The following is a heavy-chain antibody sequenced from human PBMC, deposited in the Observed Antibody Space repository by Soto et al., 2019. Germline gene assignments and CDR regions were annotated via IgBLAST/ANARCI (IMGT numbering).Heavy chain of an antibody. D-gene: IGHD3-22*01. J-gene: IGHJ4*02. CDR3: ARDQTDSGGYSDS. V-gene: IGHV3-23*01. CDR1: GFSFSAYA. Sequence: PGGSLRLSCAASGFSFSAYAMSWVRQAPGKGLEWVSGMTVSGGFTYYADSVKGRFTISRDNSKNTVYLQVSKLRAEDTAVYFCARDQTDSGGYSDSWGQGTLVTVSS. CDR2: MTVSGGFT.